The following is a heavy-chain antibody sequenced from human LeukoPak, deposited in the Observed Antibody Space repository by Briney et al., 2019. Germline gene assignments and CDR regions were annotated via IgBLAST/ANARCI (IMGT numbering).Heavy chain of an antibody. Sequence: PSETLSLTCAVSGGSISRSYCWTWVRQPPGKGLEWIGEIYHSGSTNYNPSLNCRVTISVDKSKNQLSLELSSMTAADTAVYYCARVITMVRERWFDPWGQGILVTVSS. CDR2: IYHSGST. J-gene: IGHJ5*02. V-gene: IGHV4-4*02. D-gene: IGHD3-10*01. CDR3: ARVITMVRERWFDP. CDR1: GGSISRSYC.